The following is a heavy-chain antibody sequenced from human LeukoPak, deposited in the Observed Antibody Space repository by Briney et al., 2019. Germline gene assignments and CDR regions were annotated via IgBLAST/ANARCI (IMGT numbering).Heavy chain of an antibody. CDR2: TYPGDSDT. J-gene: IGHJ5*02. V-gene: IGHV5-51*01. Sequence: GDSLKISCNGSGYSFTLYWIGWLRHMPGKGLEWMGITYPGDSDTRYSPSIQGQVTIASDKSNSTAYLQWSSLKASDTAMYYWARHGHSSSLWFGYNWFDPWGQGTLVTVSS. D-gene: IGHD6-13*01. CDR3: ARHGHSSSLWFGYNWFDP. CDR1: GYSFTLYW.